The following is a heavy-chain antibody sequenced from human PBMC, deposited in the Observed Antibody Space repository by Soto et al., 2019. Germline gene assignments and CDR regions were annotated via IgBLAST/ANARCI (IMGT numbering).Heavy chain of an antibody. CDR2: IYSDGTT. Sequence: PSETLSLTCIVSCGSISGYYWSWIRQPAGKELEWIGRIYSDGTTNYNPSLKGRGTMSVDTSKKQISLKLTSVTAADTAMYYCARDRGYRSGSFGSWGQGVLVTVSS. J-gene: IGHJ5*02. V-gene: IGHV4-4*07. D-gene: IGHD5-18*01. CDR1: CGSISGYY. CDR3: ARDRGYRSGSFGS.